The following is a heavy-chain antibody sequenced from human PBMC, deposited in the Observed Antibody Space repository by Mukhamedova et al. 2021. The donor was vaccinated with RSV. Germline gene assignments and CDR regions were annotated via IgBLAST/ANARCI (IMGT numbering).Heavy chain of an antibody. Sequence: NYWMHWVRQAPGKGLVWVSRISNDGISKSYADSVKGRVTVSRDNAKNTLYLQMNSLRSEDTAMYYCAREVGLGTGAFNVWGQGTMV. D-gene: IGHD7-27*01. V-gene: IGHV3-74*01. CDR2: ISNDGISK. CDR1: NYW. CDR3: AREVGLGTGAFNV. J-gene: IGHJ3*01.